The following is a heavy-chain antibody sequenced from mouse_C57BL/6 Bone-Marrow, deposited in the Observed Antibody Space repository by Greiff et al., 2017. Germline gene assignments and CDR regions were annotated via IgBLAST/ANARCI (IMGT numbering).Heavy chain of an antibody. V-gene: IGHV1-50*01. Sequence: QVQLQQPGAELVKPGASVKLSCKASGYTFTSYWMQWVKQRPGQGLEWIGEIDPSDSYTNYNQKFKGKATLTVDTSSSTAYMPLSKLTCEDSAVYYCERWGYRPEYAYGGQGNLVTVSA. CDR1: GYTFTSYW. D-gene: IGHD1-3*01. J-gene: IGHJ3*01. CDR3: ERWGYRPEYAY. CDR2: IDPSDSYT.